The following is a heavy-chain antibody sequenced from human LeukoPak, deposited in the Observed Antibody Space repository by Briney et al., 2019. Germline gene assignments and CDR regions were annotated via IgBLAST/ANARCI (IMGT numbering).Heavy chain of an antibody. Sequence: GESLKISCKGSGYSFTSYWIGWVRQMPGKGLEWMVIIYPGDSDTRYSPSFQGQVTISADKSISTAYLQWSSLKASDTAMYYCARVAVADTGGYYFDYWGQGTLVTVSS. V-gene: IGHV5-51*01. CDR2: IYPGDSDT. CDR1: GYSFTSYW. D-gene: IGHD6-19*01. CDR3: ARVAVADTGGYYFDY. J-gene: IGHJ4*02.